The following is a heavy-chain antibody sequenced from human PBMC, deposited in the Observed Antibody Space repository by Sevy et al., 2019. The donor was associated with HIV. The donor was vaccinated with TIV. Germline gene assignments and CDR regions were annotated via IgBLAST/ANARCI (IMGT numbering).Heavy chain of an antibody. V-gene: IGHV3-33*01. D-gene: IGHD4-17*01. Sequence: GGSLRLSCAASGFTFSSYGMHWVRQAPGKGLEWVALIWFDGSNTYYADSVKGRFTLSRDIAKNTLHLQMTSLRGEDTVVYYCAGDLEFYDNGDYGPAFLPDYWGQGTLVTVSS. CDR3: AGDLEFYDNGDYGPAFLPDY. CDR1: GFTFSSYG. CDR2: IWFDGSNT. J-gene: IGHJ4*02.